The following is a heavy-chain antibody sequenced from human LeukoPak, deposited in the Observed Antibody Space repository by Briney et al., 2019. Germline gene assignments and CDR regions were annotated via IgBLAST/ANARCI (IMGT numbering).Heavy chain of an antibody. CDR3: ARNKRRFDQ. Sequence: GGSLRLSCAASGFTSSDHYMSWIRQTPGEGLEWVSYISNRGYSTYYADSVKGRFTISRDNAKNSLYLEMQSLRAEDTAVYYCARNKRRFDQWGQGTVVTVSS. D-gene: IGHD1/OR15-1a*01. J-gene: IGHJ4*02. CDR1: GFTSSDHY. V-gene: IGHV3-11*01. CDR2: ISNRGYST.